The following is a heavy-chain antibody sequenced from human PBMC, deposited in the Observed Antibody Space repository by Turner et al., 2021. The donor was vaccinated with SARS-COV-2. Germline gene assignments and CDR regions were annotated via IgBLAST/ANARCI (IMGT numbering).Heavy chain of an antibody. V-gene: IGHV3-30*18. J-gene: IGHJ4*02. CDR3: AKQLGLYSNPMYYFDY. Sequence: QVQLVESGGGVVQPGRSLRLSCAASGFTFSSYGMHWVRQAPGKGREWVAGISYDGNNKYYADSVKGRFTISRNNSKNTLYLQMNRLRAEDTDVYYCAKQLGLYSNPMYYFDYWGQGTLVTVSS. D-gene: IGHD4-4*01. CDR2: ISYDGNNK. CDR1: GFTFSSYG.